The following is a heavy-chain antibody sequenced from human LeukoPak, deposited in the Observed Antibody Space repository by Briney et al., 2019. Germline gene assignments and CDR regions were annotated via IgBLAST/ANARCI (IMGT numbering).Heavy chain of an antibody. Sequence: KPSETLSLTCAVSGYSISSGYYWGWIRQPPGKGLEWIGSIYHSGSTYYNPSLKSRVTISVDTSKNQFSLKLSSVTAPDTAVYYCATPLLFSQGYFQHWGQGTLVTVSS. CDR2: IYHSGST. V-gene: IGHV4-38-2*01. CDR1: GYSISSGYY. D-gene: IGHD2-21*02. J-gene: IGHJ1*01. CDR3: ATPLLFSQGYFQH.